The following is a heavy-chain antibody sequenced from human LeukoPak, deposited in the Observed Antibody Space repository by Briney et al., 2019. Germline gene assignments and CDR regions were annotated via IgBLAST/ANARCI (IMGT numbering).Heavy chain of an antibody. CDR1: GFIFSSYA. CDR2: ISGSGGST. CDR3: AKRGSAWPFDY. Sequence: GGSLRLSCAASGFIFSSYAMIWVRQAPGKGLEWVSGISGSGGSTNYADSVKGRFTISRDNSKNTMYVQMNSLRAEDTALYYCAKRGSAWPFDYWGQGTLVIVSS. J-gene: IGHJ4*02. V-gene: IGHV3-23*01. D-gene: IGHD6-19*01.